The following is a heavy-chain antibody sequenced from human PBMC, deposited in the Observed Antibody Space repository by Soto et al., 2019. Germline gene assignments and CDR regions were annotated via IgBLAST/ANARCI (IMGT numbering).Heavy chain of an antibody. J-gene: IGHJ6*02. CDR3: ATMARTTNYYYYGMDV. CDR2: IDPSDSYT. Sequence: GESLKISCKGSGYSFTSYWISWVRQMPGKGLEWMGRIDPSDSYTNYSPSFQGHVTISADKSISTAYPQWSSLKASDTAMYYCATMARTTNYYYYGMDVWGQGTTVTVSS. V-gene: IGHV5-10-1*01. D-gene: IGHD2-2*01. CDR1: GYSFTSYW.